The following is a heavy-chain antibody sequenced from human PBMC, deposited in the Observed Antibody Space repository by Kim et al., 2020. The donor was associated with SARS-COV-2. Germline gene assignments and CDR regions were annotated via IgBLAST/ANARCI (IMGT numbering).Heavy chain of an antibody. CDR1: GFTFSSYG. J-gene: IGHJ4*01. CDR3: AKDRYVVVTAEWGDYFD. CDR2: ISYDGSNK. V-gene: IGHV3-30*18. D-gene: IGHD2-21*02. Sequence: GGSLRLSCAASGFTFSSYGMHWVRQAPGKGLEWVAVISYDGSNKYYADSVKGRFTISRDNSKNTLYLQMNSLRAEDTAVYYCAKDRYVVVTAEWGDYFD.